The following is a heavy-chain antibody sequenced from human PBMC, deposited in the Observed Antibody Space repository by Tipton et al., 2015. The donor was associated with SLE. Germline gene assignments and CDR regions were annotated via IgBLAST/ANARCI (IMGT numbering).Heavy chain of an antibody. CDR2: IYYSGST. J-gene: IGHJ4*02. D-gene: IGHD5-12*01. CDR3: ARGYSGYGGCDY. V-gene: IGHV4-61*05. CDR1: GGSISSSSYY. Sequence: TLSLTCTVSGGSISSSSYYWSWIRQPPGKGLEWIGYIYYSGSTNYNPSLKSRVTISVDTSKNQFSLKLSSVTAADTAVYYCARGYSGYGGCDYWGQGTLVTVSS.